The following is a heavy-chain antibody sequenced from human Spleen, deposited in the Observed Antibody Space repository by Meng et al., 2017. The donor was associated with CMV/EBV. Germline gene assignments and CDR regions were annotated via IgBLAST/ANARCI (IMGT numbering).Heavy chain of an antibody. CDR3: AKGRGSSSDYFDC. D-gene: IGHD6-13*01. CDR2: IKQDGSEK. J-gene: IGHJ4*02. Sequence: GESLKISCAASGFTFSNYWMSWVRQAPGKGLEWVANIKQDGSEKYYMDSVKGRFTISRDNTKNSLYLQVNSLRAEDTAIYYCAKGRGSSSDYFDCWGQGTLVTVSS. V-gene: IGHV3-7*03. CDR1: GFTFSNYW.